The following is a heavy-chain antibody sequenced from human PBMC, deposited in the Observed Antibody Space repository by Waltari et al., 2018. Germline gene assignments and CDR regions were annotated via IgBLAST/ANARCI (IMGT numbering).Heavy chain of an antibody. D-gene: IGHD2-15*01. J-gene: IGHJ6*03. CDR2: IYTSGST. CDR3: ARMGGCGGSCSPYYYYYYMDV. CDR1: GGSISSGSYY. V-gene: IGHV4-61*02. Sequence: QVQLQESGPGLVKPSQTLSLTCTVSGGSISSGSYYWSWIRQPAGQGLAWIGRIYTSGSTNYNPSLKSRVTISVDTSKNQFSLKLSSVTAADTAVYYCARMGGCGGSCSPYYYYYYMDVWGKGTTVTVSS.